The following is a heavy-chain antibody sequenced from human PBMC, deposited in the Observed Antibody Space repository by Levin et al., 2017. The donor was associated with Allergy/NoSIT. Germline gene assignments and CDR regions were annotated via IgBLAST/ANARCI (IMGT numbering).Heavy chain of an antibody. V-gene: IGHV4-30-2*01. CDR1: GGSISSGAYS. J-gene: IGHJ4*02. CDR2: FSHSGNT. Sequence: LRLSCAVSGGSISSGAYSWSWIRQPPGKGLEWITYFSHSGNTYYNPSLKSRLTTSVDRSKNQFSLNLRSVTAADTAVYYCASQRRSTYCSSTSCFLEYWGQGTLVTVSS. D-gene: IGHD2-2*01. CDR3: ASQRRSTYCSSTSCFLEY.